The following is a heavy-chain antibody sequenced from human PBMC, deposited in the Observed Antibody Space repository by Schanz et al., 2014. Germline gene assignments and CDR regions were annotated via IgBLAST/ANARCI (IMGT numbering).Heavy chain of an antibody. CDR3: AKGSRSGSKFMDV. J-gene: IGHJ6*02. CDR2: ISWNSGTI. Sequence: EVQLVASGGGLVQPGGSLRLSCAASGFTFSTHAMHWVRQAPGKGLEWVSVISWNSGTIGYADSVKGRFTISRDSAKNSLYLQMNSLRPEDTALYYSAKGSRSGSKFMDVWGQGTMVTVSS. D-gene: IGHD3-10*01. V-gene: IGHV3-9*01. CDR1: GFTFSTHA.